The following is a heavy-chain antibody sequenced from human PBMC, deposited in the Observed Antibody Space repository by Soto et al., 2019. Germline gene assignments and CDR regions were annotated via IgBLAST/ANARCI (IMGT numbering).Heavy chain of an antibody. CDR1: GGSSSSSNW. CDR2: IYHSGNT. D-gene: IGHD3-3*01. Sequence: QVKLQESGAGLVKPSGTLSLTCAVSGGSSSSSNWWSWVRQPPGKGLEWIGEIYHSGNTNYNPSLKSRVTMAVAKSGNQVPLKLSSVTAADTAVYYCARRWREGRVGYWGQGTLVTVSS. CDR3: ARRWREGRVGY. V-gene: IGHV4-4*02. J-gene: IGHJ4*02.